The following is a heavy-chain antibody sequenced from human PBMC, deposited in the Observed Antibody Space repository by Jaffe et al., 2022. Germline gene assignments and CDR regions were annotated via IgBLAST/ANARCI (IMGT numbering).Heavy chain of an antibody. J-gene: IGHJ3*02. CDR1: GGTFSSYA. CDR3: ARFREGWNYFEHAFDI. D-gene: IGHD1-7*01. Sequence: QVQLVQSGAEVKKPGSSVKVSCKASGGTFSSYAISWVRQAPGQGLEWMGGIIPIFGTANYAQKFQGRVTITADESTSTAYMELSSLRSEDTAVYYCARFREGWNYFEHAFDIWGQGTMVTVSS. CDR2: IIPIFGTA. V-gene: IGHV1-69*01.